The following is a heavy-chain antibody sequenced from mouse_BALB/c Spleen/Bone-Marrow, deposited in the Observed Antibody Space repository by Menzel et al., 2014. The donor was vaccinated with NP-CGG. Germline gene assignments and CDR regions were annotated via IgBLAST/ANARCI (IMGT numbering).Heavy chain of an antibody. D-gene: IGHD5-1*01. V-gene: IGHV2-3*01. J-gene: IGHJ3*01. CDR3: AKGEPYLAWFAY. Sequence: VQRVESGPGLVAPSQSLSITCTVSGFSLTSYGVSWVRQPPGKGLEWLGVIWADGSTSYHLTLISRLSISKDNSKSQVFLKLNSLQTDDTAAYYCAKGEPYLAWFAYWGQGTLVTVSA. CDR2: IWADGST. CDR1: GFSLTSYG.